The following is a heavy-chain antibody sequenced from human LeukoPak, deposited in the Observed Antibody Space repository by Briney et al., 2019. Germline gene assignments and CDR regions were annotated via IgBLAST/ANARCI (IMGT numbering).Heavy chain of an antibody. CDR1: GGSLRSYY. CDR2: VSHSGTT. J-gene: IGHJ4*02. V-gene: IGHV4-34*01. CDR3: VRVGGWLQLKRWGFDY. D-gene: IGHD5-24*01. Sequence: SETLTLTCAVYGGSLRSYYWSWIRQSPGKGLQWIGEVSHSGTTTYNPSLKGRVIISMDTFKRQFSLRVTSVTAADTAIYYCVRVGGWLQLKRWGFDYWGQGTPVTVSS.